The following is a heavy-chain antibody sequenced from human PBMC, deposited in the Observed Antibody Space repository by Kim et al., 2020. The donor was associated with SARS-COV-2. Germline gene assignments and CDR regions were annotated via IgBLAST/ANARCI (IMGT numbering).Heavy chain of an antibody. CDR2: IIPIFGTA. Sequence: SVKVSCKASGGTFSSYAISWVRQAPGQGLEWMGGIIPIFGTANYAQKFQGRVTITADESTSTAYMELSSLRSEDTAVYYCARDLLWFGELGVNAFDIWGQGTMVTVSS. J-gene: IGHJ3*02. V-gene: IGHV1-69*13. CDR1: GGTFSSYA. D-gene: IGHD3-10*01. CDR3: ARDLLWFGELGVNAFDI.